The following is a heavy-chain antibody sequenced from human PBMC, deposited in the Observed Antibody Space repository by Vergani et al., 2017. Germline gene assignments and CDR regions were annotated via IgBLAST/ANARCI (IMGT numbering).Heavy chain of an antibody. V-gene: IGHV1-69*14. Sequence: QVQLVQSGAEVKKPGSSVKVSCKASGGTFSSYAISWVRQAPGQGLEWMGRIIPIFGTANYAQKFQGRVTITADKSTSTAYMALSSLRSEDTAVYYCARDPLPVVVHYYYYGMDVWGQGTTVTVSS. D-gene: IGHD2-21*01. CDR3: ARDPLPVVVHYYYYGMDV. J-gene: IGHJ6*02. CDR1: GGTFSSYA. CDR2: IIPIFGTA.